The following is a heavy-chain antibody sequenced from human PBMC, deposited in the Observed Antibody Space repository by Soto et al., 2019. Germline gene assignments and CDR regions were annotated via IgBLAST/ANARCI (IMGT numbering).Heavy chain of an antibody. CDR2: IYYSGST. J-gene: IGHJ4*02. Sequence: SETLSLTCTVSGGSISSGDYYWSWIRQPPGKGLEWIGYIYYSGSTYYNPSLKSRVTISVDTSKNQFSLKLSSVTAADTAVYYCAVSVGARYFDYWGQGTLVTVSS. CDR3: AVSVGARYFDY. D-gene: IGHD6-6*01. CDR1: GGSISSGDYY. V-gene: IGHV4-30-4*01.